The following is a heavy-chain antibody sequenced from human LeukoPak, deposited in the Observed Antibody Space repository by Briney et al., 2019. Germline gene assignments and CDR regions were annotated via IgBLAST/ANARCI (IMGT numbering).Heavy chain of an antibody. D-gene: IGHD5-24*01. V-gene: IGHV4-34*01. Sequence: SETLSLTCTVSGGSISSYYWSWIRQPPGKGLEWIGEINHSGSTNYNPSLKSRVTISADTSKNQLSLKLSSVTAADTAVYYCARVRGRDGYNHVGIKYYYYGMDVWGQGTTVTVSS. CDR3: ARVRGRDGYNHVGIKYYYYGMDV. CDR2: INHSGST. J-gene: IGHJ6*02. CDR1: GGSISSYY.